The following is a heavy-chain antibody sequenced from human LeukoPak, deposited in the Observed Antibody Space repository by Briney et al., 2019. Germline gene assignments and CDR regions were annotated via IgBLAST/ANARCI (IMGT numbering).Heavy chain of an antibody. V-gene: IGHV1-2*02. CDR1: GYTFTGYY. D-gene: IGHD1-14*01. J-gene: IGHJ4*02. Sequence: AASVTVSCTASGYTFTGYYMHWVRQAPGQGLEWMGWINPNSGGTNYAQKFQGRVTMTRDTSISTAYMELSRLRSDDTAVYYCAREVNREYLDYWGQGTLVTVSS. CDR2: INPNSGGT. CDR3: AREVNREYLDY.